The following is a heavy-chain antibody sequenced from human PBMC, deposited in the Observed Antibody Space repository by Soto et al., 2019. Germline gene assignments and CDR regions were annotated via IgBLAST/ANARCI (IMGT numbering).Heavy chain of an antibody. D-gene: IGHD6-6*01. CDR2: ISGSGGST. CDR1: GFTFSSYA. J-gene: IGHJ4*02. CDR3: ASKPSSIAGPFDY. V-gene: IGHV3-23*01. Sequence: GGSLRLSCAASGFTFSSYAMSWVRQAPGKGLEWVSAISGSGGSTYYADSVRGRFTISRDNSKNTLYLQMNSLRAEDTAVYYCASKPSSIAGPFDYWGQGTLVTVSS.